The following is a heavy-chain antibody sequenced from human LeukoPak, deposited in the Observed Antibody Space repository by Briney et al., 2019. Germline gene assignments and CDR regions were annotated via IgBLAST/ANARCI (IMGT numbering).Heavy chain of an antibody. J-gene: IGHJ4*02. Sequence: PGGSLRLSCAASGFTFSTHAMSWVRQAPGKGLEWVSTISGSGDKTYYADSVKGRFTISRDNSWNTLFLQMDSLRVEDTAAYFCAKVSIVGTTTGYFNYWGQGTLVTVSS. V-gene: IGHV3-23*01. CDR3: AKVSIVGTTTGYFNY. CDR2: ISGSGDKT. D-gene: IGHD1-26*01. CDR1: GFTFSTHA.